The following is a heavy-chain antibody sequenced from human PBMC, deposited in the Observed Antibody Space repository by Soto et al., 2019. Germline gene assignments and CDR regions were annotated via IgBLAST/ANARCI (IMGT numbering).Heavy chain of an antibody. V-gene: IGHV3-23*01. Sequence: EVQLLDSGGGLVQPGVSLRLSCAASGFTFSSSAMSWVRQAPGKGLEWVSSISSSGGTTYYADSVKGRFTISRDNSKNTLYLQMDSLRAEDTAVYYCAKGGKGSVTYRYFDYWGQGTLVTVSS. D-gene: IGHD3-10*01. CDR2: ISSSGGTT. CDR3: AKGGKGSVTYRYFDY. J-gene: IGHJ4*02. CDR1: GFTFSSSA.